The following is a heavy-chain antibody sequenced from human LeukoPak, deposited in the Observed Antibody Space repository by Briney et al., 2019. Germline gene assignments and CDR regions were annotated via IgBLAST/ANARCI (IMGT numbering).Heavy chain of an antibody. J-gene: IGHJ6*02. D-gene: IGHD2-21*01. CDR2: FDPEDGET. CDR1: GYTLTELS. Sequence: GASVKVSCKVSGYTLTELSMHWVRQAPGKGLEWMGGFDPEDGETIYAQKFQGRVTMTEDTSTDTAYMELSSLRSEDTAVYYCATDYSTPRRPHYYYGMDVWGQGTTVTVSS. V-gene: IGHV1-24*01. CDR3: ATDYSTPRRPHYYYGMDV.